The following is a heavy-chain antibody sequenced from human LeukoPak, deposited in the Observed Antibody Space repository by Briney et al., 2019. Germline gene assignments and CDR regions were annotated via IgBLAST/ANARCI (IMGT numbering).Heavy chain of an antibody. CDR2: IYHSGST. J-gene: IGHJ4*02. Sequence: SETLSLTCTVSGGSISSGGYYWSWIRQPPGKGLEWIGYIYHSGSTYYNPSLKSRVTISVDRSKNQFSLKLSSVTAADTAVYYCARSRRGIAVAGPYFDYWGQGTLVTVSS. CDR1: GGSISSGGYY. CDR3: ARSRRGIAVAGPYFDY. V-gene: IGHV4-30-2*01. D-gene: IGHD6-19*01.